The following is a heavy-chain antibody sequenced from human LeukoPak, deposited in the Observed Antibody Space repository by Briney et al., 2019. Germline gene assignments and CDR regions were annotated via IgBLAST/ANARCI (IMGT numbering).Heavy chain of an antibody. CDR3: ARDHDWELLFDY. V-gene: IGHV3-48*03. CDR1: GFTFSSYE. J-gene: IGHJ4*02. Sequence: GGSLRLSCAASGFTFSSYEMNWVRQAPGKGLEWVSYISSRGSTIYYADSVKGRFTISRDNAKNSLYLQMNSLRAEDTAVYYCARDHDWELLFDYWGQGTLVTVSS. CDR2: ISSRGSTI. D-gene: IGHD1-26*01.